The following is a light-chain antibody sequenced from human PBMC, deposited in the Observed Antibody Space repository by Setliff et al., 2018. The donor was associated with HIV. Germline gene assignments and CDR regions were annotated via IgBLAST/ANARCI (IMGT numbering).Light chain of an antibody. CDR2: DVS. Sequence: QSVLTQPASVSGSPGQSITTSCTGTSSDVGGYNYVSWYQQHPGKAPKLMIYDVSKRPSGVSNRFSGSKSGNTASLTISGLQAEDEADYYCSSYTSSSTFVVFGGGTKVTVL. V-gene: IGLV2-14*01. J-gene: IGLJ2*01. CDR3: SSYTSSSTFVV. CDR1: SSDVGGYNY.